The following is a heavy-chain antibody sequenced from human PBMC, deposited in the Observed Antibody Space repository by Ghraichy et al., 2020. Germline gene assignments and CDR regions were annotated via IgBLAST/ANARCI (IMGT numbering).Heavy chain of an antibody. V-gene: IGHV3-74*03. J-gene: IGHJ6*02. CDR1: GFSFSTYW. CDR2: INGDGHTA. Sequence: GGSLRLSCAASGFSFSTYWLNWIRQTPGKGLMWVSLINGDGHTATYADSVKGRFTITRDNAKNTLYLQMNSLGPEDTAVYYCVRDIRLAGTRIGLDAWGQGTTVTVSS. D-gene: IGHD6-19*01. CDR3: VRDIRLAGTRIGLDA.